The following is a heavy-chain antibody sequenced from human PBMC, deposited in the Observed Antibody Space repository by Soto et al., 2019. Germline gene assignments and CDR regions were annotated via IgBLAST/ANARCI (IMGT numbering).Heavy chain of an antibody. CDR1: GGSFSAYY. CDR2: INRSGST. CDR3: ARDPQSNYGSGSYFPPHYYMDV. V-gene: IGHV4-34*01. D-gene: IGHD3-10*01. Sequence: SETLSLTCAVYGGSFSAYYWSWIRQPPGKGLEWIGEINRSGSTNYNPSLKSRVTISVDTSKNQFSLKLSSVTATDTAVYYCARDPQSNYGSGSYFPPHYYMDVWGKGTTVTVSS. J-gene: IGHJ6*03.